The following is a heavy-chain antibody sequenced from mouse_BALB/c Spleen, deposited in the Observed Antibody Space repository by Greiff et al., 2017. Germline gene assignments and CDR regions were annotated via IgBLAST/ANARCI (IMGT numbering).Heavy chain of an antibody. Sequence: EVMLVASGGGLVKPGGSLKLSCAASGFTFSSYAMSWVRQTPEKRLEWVASISSGGSTYYPDSVKGRFTISRDNARNILYLQMSSLRSKDTAMYYCARNPPYYYGSSYYWYFDVWGAGTTVTVSS. D-gene: IGHD1-1*01. CDR2: ISSGGST. CDR3: ARNPPYYYGSSYYWYFDV. V-gene: IGHV5-6-5*01. J-gene: IGHJ1*01. CDR1: GFTFSSYA.